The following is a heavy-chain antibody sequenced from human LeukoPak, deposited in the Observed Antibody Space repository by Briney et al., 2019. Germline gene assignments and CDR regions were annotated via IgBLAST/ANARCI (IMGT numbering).Heavy chain of an antibody. CDR3: VREETIVAIGEPSP. V-gene: IGHV3-7*01. Sequence: GGSLRLSCAASGFTFRNYWMSWVRQAPGKGLEWVANINQDGSDKYYVDSVKGRFTISRDNAKNSLYLQMNSLRAEDTAIYYCVREETIVAIGEPSPRGQGTLVTVSS. D-gene: IGHD1-14*01. J-gene: IGHJ4*02. CDR1: GFTFRNYW. CDR2: INQDGSDK.